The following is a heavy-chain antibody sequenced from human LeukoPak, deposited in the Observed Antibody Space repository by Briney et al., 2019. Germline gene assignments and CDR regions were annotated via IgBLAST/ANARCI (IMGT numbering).Heavy chain of an antibody. V-gene: IGHV3-30*02. J-gene: IGHJ6*04. D-gene: IGHD3-10*01. CDR2: IRYDGSNK. CDR3: AKGSVLLWFGDV. CDR1: GFTFSSYG. Sequence: GGSLRLSCAASGFTFSSYGMHWVRQAPGKGLEWVAFIRYDGSNKYYADSVKGRFTISRDNSKNTLHLQMNSLRAEDTAVYYCAKGSVLLWFGDVWGKGTTVTISS.